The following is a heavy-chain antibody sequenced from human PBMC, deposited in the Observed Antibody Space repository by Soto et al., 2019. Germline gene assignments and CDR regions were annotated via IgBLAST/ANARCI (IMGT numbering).Heavy chain of an antibody. D-gene: IGHD3-22*01. CDR2: MWSEGGNK. Sequence: PGGSLRLSCAASGFTFNTYGMHWVRQAPGKGLEWVAVMWSEGGNKYYADSVKGRFTISRDNSKNTLYLQMNSLRVGDTAMYYCARDPPDDSSGYYSLDYWGRGTLVTVSS. V-gene: IGHV3-33*01. CDR1: GFTFNTYG. CDR3: ARDPPDDSSGYYSLDY. J-gene: IGHJ4*02.